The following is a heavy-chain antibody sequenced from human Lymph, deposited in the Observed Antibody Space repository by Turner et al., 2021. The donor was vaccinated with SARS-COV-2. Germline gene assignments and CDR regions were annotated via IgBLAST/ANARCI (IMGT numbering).Heavy chain of an antibody. Sequence: QVQLVQSGAEVKKPGSSVKVSCKASGGTFSSYAISWVRQAPGQGLEWMGGIIPIVGTANDAQKFQDGVTITADESTSTAYMELSSLRYEDTAVYYCARDTAVAGTLGAFDIWGQGTMVTVSS. D-gene: IGHD6-19*01. CDR1: GGTFSSYA. CDR3: ARDTAVAGTLGAFDI. J-gene: IGHJ3*02. CDR2: IIPIVGTA. V-gene: IGHV1-69*01.